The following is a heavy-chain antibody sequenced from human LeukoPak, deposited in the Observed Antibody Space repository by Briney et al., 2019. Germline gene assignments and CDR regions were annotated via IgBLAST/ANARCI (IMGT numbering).Heavy chain of an antibody. CDR2: ISSSSSYI. CDR1: GFTFSSYS. Sequence: GGSLRLSCAASGFTFSSYSMNWVRQAPGKGLEWVSSISSSSSYIYYADSVKGRFTISRDNAKNSLYLQMNSLRAEDTAVYYCARVGYGDYAMDFDYWGQGTLVTVSS. J-gene: IGHJ4*02. CDR3: ARVGYGDYAMDFDY. V-gene: IGHV3-21*01. D-gene: IGHD4-17*01.